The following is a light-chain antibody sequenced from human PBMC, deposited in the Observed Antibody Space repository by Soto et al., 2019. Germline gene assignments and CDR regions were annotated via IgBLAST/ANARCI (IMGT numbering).Light chain of an antibody. Sequence: YELTQPLSVSVALGQTARITCGGNNIGSKNVHWYQQKPGQAPVLVIYRDSNRPSGIPERFTGSNSGNTATLTISRAQAGDEADYYCQVWDSNTVLFGGGTKLTVL. V-gene: IGLV3-9*01. J-gene: IGLJ2*01. CDR3: QVWDSNTVL. CDR2: RDS. CDR1: NIGSKN.